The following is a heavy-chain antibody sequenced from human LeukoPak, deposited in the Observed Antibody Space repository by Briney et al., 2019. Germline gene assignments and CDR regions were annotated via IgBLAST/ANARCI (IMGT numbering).Heavy chain of an antibody. D-gene: IGHD2-8*01. CDR1: GFTFSIYA. Sequence: GGSLRLSCAASGFTFSIYAVSWVRQAPGKGLEWVAFIRYDGSNKYYADSVKGRFTISRDNSKNTLYLQMNSLRAEDTAVYYCAPRGCTNGVCYYWGQGTLVTVSS. J-gene: IGHJ4*02. CDR3: APRGCTNGVCYY. CDR2: IRYDGSNK. V-gene: IGHV3-30*02.